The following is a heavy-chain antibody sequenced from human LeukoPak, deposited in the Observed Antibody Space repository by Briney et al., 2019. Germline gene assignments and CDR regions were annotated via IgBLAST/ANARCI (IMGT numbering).Heavy chain of an antibody. D-gene: IGHD3-3*01. CDR3: AGGRGYYDFWSGYGATYMDV. J-gene: IGHJ6*03. Sequence: SETLSLTCTVSGGSISSYYWSWIRQPPGKGLEWIGEINHSGSTNYNPSLKSRVTISVDTSKNQFSLKLSSVTAADTAVYYCAGGRGYYDFWSGYGATYMDVWGKGTTVTVSS. CDR1: GGSISSYY. V-gene: IGHV4-34*01. CDR2: INHSGST.